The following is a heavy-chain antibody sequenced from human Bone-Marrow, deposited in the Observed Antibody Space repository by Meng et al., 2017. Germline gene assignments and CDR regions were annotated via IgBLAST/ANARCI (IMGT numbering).Heavy chain of an antibody. CDR1: GGSFSGYY. D-gene: IGHD5-18*01. CDR2: INHSGST. CDR3: ARGSWLQLWLQDY. J-gene: IGHJ4*02. V-gene: IGHV4-34*01. Sequence: QGQLQQWGAGLLKPSETLSLTCAVYGGSFSGYYWSWIRQPPGKGLEWIGEINHSGSTNYNPSLKSRVTISVDTSKNQFSLKLSSVTAAVTAVYYCARGSWLQLWLQDYWGQGTLVTVSS.